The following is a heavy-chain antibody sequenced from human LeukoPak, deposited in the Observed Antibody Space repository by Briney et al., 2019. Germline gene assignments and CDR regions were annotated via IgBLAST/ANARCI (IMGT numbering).Heavy chain of an antibody. J-gene: IGHJ2*01. CDR3: ARDFTYGGNSFGWYYDL. Sequence: SETLSLTCTVSGGSISSYYWGWIRQPAGKGLEWIGHIYASGSTNYNPSLRSRVTMSVEKSKNQFSLKLSSVTAADTAVYYCARDFTYGGNSFGWYYDLWGRGTLVTVSS. CDR2: IYASGST. CDR1: GGSISSYY. V-gene: IGHV4-4*07. D-gene: IGHD4-23*01.